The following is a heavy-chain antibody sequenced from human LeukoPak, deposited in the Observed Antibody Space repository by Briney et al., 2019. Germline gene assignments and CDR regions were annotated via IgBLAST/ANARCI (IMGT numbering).Heavy chain of an antibody. D-gene: IGHD6-19*01. CDR2: IIPLFGVA. J-gene: IGHJ5*02. CDR1: GGTFSSYA. Sequence: SVKVSCKASGGTFSSYAISWVRQAPGQGLEWMGGIIPLFGVANYAQKFQGRVTITADESTSTAYMELSSLRSEDTAVYYCARSLVAAELDRWGQGTLVTVSS. V-gene: IGHV1-69*13. CDR3: ARSLVAAELDR.